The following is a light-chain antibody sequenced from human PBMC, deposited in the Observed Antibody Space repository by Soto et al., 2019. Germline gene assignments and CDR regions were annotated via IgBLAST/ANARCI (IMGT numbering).Light chain of an antibody. CDR3: SSYRSGGTFV. Sequence: QSALTQPASVSGSAGQSITISCSGTMRDVGAYNLVSWYQQHPGTAPKLIIYEVRNRPSGISSRFSGSRSGNTASLTISGLQSEDEGDYYCSSYRSGGTFVFGSGTKLTVL. J-gene: IGLJ1*01. V-gene: IGLV2-14*01. CDR2: EVR. CDR1: MRDVGAYNL.